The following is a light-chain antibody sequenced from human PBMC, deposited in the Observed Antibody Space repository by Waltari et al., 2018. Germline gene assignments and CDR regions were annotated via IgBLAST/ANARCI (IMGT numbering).Light chain of an antibody. CDR1: QSIGIY. CDR3: QQRGDWPIT. Sequence: EIVLTQAPATLSLSPGERGTLSCRASQSIGIYLAWYQQKPGQAPRLLIYGASDRATGIPARFSGSGSGTDFTLTISSLEPEDFAVYYCQQRGDWPITFGQGTRLEIK. J-gene: IGKJ5*01. CDR2: GAS. V-gene: IGKV3-11*01.